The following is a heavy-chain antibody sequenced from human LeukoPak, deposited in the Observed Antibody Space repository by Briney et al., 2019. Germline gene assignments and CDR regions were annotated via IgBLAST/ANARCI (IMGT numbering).Heavy chain of an antibody. V-gene: IGHV3-74*01. D-gene: IGHD6-13*01. Sequence: PGGSLRLSCAASGFTFSSYWMHWVRQAPGKGLMWVSRINSDGSSTSYADSVKGRFTISRDNAKNTLYLQMNSLRAEDTAVYYCARAAYSSSWYWNYYYYGMDVWAKGPRSPSPQ. CDR1: GFTFSSYW. CDR3: ARAAYSSSWYWNYYYYGMDV. J-gene: IGHJ6*04. CDR2: INSDGSST.